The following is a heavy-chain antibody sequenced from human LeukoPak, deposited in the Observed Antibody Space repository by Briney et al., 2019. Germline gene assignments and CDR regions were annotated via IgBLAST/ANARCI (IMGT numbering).Heavy chain of an antibody. J-gene: IGHJ6*03. CDR1: GGSISSYY. V-gene: IGHV4-59*08. Sequence: SETLSLTCTVSGGSISSYYWSWIRQPPGKGLEWIGYIYYSGSTNYNPSLKSRVTISVDTSKNQFSLKLSSVTAADTAVYYCARHGAGDYDFWSGYYGVYYMDVWGKGTTVTVSS. CDR3: ARHGAGDYDFWSGYYGVYYMDV. D-gene: IGHD3-3*01. CDR2: IYYSGST.